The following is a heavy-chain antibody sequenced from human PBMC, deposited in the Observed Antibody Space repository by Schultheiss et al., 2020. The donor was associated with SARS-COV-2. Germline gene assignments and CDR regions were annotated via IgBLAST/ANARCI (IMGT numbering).Heavy chain of an antibody. Sequence: SETLSLTCTVSGGSISSGGYSWSWIRQPPGKGLEWIGEINHSGSTNYNPSLKSRVTISVDTSKNQFSLKLSSVTAADTAVYYCARASDILTGYYPLYYMDVWGKGTTVTVSS. V-gene: IGHV4-30-2*01. J-gene: IGHJ6*03. CDR3: ARASDILTGYYPLYYMDV. D-gene: IGHD3-9*01. CDR1: GGSISSGGYS. CDR2: INHSGST.